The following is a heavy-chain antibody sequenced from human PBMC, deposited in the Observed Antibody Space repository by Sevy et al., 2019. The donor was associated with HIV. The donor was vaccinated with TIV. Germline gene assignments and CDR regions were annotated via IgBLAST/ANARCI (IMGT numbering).Heavy chain of an antibody. CDR3: AKDLAGPGRRYFDY. CDR2: IRYDGSDK. CDR1: GFTFSNFG. V-gene: IGHV3-30*02. J-gene: IGHJ4*02. Sequence: GGSLRLSCTASGFTFSNFGMHWVRQVPGKVLEWVTFIRYDGSDKYCAASVKGRFTISRDDSKNTLYLQMVSLRAEDTAIYYCAKDLAGPGRRYFDYWGQGTLVTVSS. D-gene: IGHD6-13*01.